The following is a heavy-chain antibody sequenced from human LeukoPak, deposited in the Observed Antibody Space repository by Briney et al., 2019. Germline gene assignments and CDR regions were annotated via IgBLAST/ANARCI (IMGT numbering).Heavy chain of an antibody. D-gene: IGHD1-1*01. CDR2: ISYDGSNK. V-gene: IGHV3-30*04. Sequence: GGSLRLSCAASGFTLSSYAMSWVRQAPGKGLEWVAVISYDGSNKYYADSVKGRFTISRDNSKNTLYLQMNSLRAEDTAVYYCAREPAANSDFDYWGQGTLVTVSS. CDR1: GFTLSSYA. J-gene: IGHJ4*02. CDR3: AREPAANSDFDY.